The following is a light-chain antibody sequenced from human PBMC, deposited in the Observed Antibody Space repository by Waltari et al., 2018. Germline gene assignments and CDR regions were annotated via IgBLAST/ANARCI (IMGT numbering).Light chain of an antibody. CDR3: FSYTSFNTRV. V-gene: IGLV2-14*03. CDR2: DVS. Sequence: QSALTQPASVSGSPGQSITISCTGTSSDVGRYNFVSWFQQHPGNAPKRVIHDVSDRPSVVSIRFSGSKSGNTASLTISGLQAEYEADYYCFSYTSFNTRVFGTGTKVTVL. CDR1: SSDVGRYNF. J-gene: IGLJ1*01.